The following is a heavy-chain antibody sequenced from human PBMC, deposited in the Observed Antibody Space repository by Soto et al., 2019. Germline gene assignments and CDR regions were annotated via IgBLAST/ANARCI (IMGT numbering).Heavy chain of an antibody. CDR3: ARVDEGGYDYIWGSYRYTSDY. D-gene: IGHD3-16*02. CDR2: INAGNGNT. J-gene: IGHJ4*02. Sequence: QVQLVQSGAEVKKPGASVKVSCKASGYTFTSYAMHWVRQAPGQRLEWMGWINAGNGNTKYSQKFQGRVTITRDTSASTAYMELSSLRSEDTAVYYCARVDEGGYDYIWGSYRYTSDYWGQGTLVTFSS. CDR1: GYTFTSYA. V-gene: IGHV1-3*01.